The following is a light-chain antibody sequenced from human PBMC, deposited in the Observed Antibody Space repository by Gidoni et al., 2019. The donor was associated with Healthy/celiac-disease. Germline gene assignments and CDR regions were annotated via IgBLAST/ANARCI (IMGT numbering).Light chain of an antibody. CDR2: DAS. CDR1: QDISNY. J-gene: IGKJ4*01. Sequence: DIQMTQSPSSLSASVGDRVTITCQASQDISNYLNWYQQKPGKAPKLLIYDASNLETGVPSRFSGSGSGTDFTFTISSLQPEDIATYYCQQYDNLPVFGGGTKVEFK. V-gene: IGKV1-33*01. CDR3: QQYDNLPV.